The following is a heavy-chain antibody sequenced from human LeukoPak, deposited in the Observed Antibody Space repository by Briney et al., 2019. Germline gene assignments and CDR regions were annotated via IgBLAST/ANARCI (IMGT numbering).Heavy chain of an antibody. CDR3: ARHGWHAWYFDL. D-gene: IGHD6-19*01. J-gene: IGHJ2*01. Sequence: SETLSLTCVVYGGSFSGYSWSWIRQPPGKGLEWIGEINQRRNTNYNPSLKSRVTISIDTSKNQFSLRLSSVTAADTAVYYCARHGWHAWYFDLWGRGTLVTVSS. V-gene: IGHV4-34*01. CDR1: GGSFSGYS. CDR2: INQRRNT.